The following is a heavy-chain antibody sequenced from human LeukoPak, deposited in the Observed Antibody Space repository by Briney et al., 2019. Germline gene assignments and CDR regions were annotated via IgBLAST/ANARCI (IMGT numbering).Heavy chain of an antibody. CDR3: ARRIQWLVRPKFDY. D-gene: IGHD6-19*01. V-gene: IGHV4-38-2*02. J-gene: IGHJ4*02. CDR2: IYHSGST. CDR1: GYSISSGYY. Sequence: PSETLSLTCTVSGYSISSGYYWGWLRQPPGKGLEWIGSIYHSGSTYYNPSLKSRVTISVDTSKNQFSLKLSSVTAADTAVYYCARRIQWLVRPKFDYWGQGTLVTVSS.